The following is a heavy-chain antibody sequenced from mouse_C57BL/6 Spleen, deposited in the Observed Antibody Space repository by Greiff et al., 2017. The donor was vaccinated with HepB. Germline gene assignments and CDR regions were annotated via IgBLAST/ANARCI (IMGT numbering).Heavy chain of an antibody. Sequence: QVQLQQSGPELVKPGASVKISCKASGYAFSSSWMNWVKQRPGKGLEWIGRIYPGDGDTNYNGKFKGKATLTADKSSSTAYMQLSSLTSEDSAVYFCARTTHFDVGGTGTTVTVSS. CDR3: ARTTHFDV. J-gene: IGHJ1*03. V-gene: IGHV1-82*01. CDR2: IYPGDGDT. CDR1: GYAFSSSW. D-gene: IGHD6-1*01.